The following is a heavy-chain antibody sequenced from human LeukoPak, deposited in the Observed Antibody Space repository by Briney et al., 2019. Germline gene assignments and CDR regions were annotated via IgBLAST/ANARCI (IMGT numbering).Heavy chain of an antibody. V-gene: IGHV1-46*01. Sequence: ASVKVSCKASGYTFTSNYIHWVRQAPGQGLEWMGIINPSGDTTSYAQQFQGRVTMTRDMSTSTVYIELSSLRSEDTAVYYCARKVAVGGNVLDYWGQGTLVTVSS. CDR1: GYTFTSNY. J-gene: IGHJ4*02. D-gene: IGHD4-23*01. CDR3: ARKVAVGGNVLDY. CDR2: INPSGDTT.